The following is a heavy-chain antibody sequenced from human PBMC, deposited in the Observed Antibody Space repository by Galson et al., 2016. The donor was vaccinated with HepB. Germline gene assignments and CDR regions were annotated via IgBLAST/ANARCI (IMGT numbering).Heavy chain of an antibody. J-gene: IGHJ6*02. CDR3: ARDRGGCGYQNYYYGMDV. Sequence: SVKVSCKASGYTFTSYAMHWVRQAPGQRLEWMGWINAGNGNTKYSQKFQGRVTITRDTSASTAYMELSSLRSEDTAVYYCARDRGGCGYQNYYYGMDVWGQGTPVTVSS. CDR2: INAGNGNT. CDR1: GYTFTSYA. V-gene: IGHV1-3*01. D-gene: IGHD3-10*01.